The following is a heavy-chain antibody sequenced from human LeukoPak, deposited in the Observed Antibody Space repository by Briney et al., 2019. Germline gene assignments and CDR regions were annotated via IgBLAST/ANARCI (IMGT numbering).Heavy chain of an antibody. CDR3: AGRRVIASDVPTCFYSDD. Sequence: SETLSLTSAVYLVSLTGVYSGGIRQPPGKGLEWIGEINHSGSTNYNPSLKSRVTISVDTSKNKFSLKLCSVTAAEKAVAYCAGRRVIASDVPTCFYSDDWGQGTLVTVSS. D-gene: IGHD6-13*01. CDR2: INHSGST. V-gene: IGHV4-34*01. J-gene: IGHJ4*02. CDR1: LVSLTGVY.